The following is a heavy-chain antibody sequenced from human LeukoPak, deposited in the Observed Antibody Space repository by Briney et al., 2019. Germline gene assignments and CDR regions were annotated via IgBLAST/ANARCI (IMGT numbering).Heavy chain of an antibody. CDR1: GYTFTSYY. CDR3: ARGSAYSSSFFFDAFDI. V-gene: IGHV1-46*01. Sequence: ASVKVSCKASGYTFTSYYMHWVRQAPGQGLEWMGIINPSGGSTSYAQKFQGRVTITADESTSTAYMELSSLRSEDTAVYYCARGSAYSSSFFFDAFDIWGQGTMVTVSS. CDR2: INPSGGST. J-gene: IGHJ3*02. D-gene: IGHD6-6*01.